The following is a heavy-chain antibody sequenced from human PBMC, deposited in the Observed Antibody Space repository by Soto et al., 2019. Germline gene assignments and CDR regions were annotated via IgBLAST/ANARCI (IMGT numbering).Heavy chain of an antibody. V-gene: IGHV1-69*13. CDR3: ARDGNRYCSGGSCSHSWAFDI. Sequence: GASVKVSCKASGGTFSSYAISWVRQAPGQGLEWMGGIIPIFGTANYAQKFQGRVTITADESTSTAYMELSSLRSEDTAVYYCARDGNRYCSGGSCSHSWAFDIWGQGTMVNVSS. J-gene: IGHJ3*02. CDR2: IIPIFGTA. D-gene: IGHD2-15*01. CDR1: GGTFSSYA.